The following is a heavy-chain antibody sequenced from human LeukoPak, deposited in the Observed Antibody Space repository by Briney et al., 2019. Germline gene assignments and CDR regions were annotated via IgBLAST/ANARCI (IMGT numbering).Heavy chain of an antibody. CDR2: ISWNSGSI. V-gene: IGHV3-9*01. D-gene: IGHD2-2*01. CDR3: AKDMGWYCSSTSCYALDY. Sequence: PGGSLRLSCAASGFAFDDYAMHWVRQAPGKGLEWVSGISWNSGSIGYADSVKGRFTISRDNAKNSLYLQTNSLRAEDTALYYCAKDMGWYCSSTSCYALDYWGQGTLVTVSS. CDR1: GFAFDDYA. J-gene: IGHJ4*02.